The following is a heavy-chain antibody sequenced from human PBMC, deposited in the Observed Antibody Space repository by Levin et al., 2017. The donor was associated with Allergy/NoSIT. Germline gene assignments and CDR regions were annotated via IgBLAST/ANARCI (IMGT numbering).Heavy chain of an antibody. Sequence: ASETLSLTCTVSGGSISSGDYYWSWIRQPPGKGLEWIGYIYYSGSTYYNPSLKSRVTISVDTSKNQFSLKLSSVTAADTAVYYCARYYDILTGPPFDYWGQGTLVTVSS. CDR2: IYYSGST. CDR3: ARYYDILTGPPFDY. CDR1: GGSISSGDYY. D-gene: IGHD3-9*01. J-gene: IGHJ4*02. V-gene: IGHV4-30-4*01.